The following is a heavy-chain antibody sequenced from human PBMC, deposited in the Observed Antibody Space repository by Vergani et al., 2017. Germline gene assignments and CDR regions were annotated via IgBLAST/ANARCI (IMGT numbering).Heavy chain of an antibody. CDR1: GYTFTGYY. V-gene: IGHV1-2*02. D-gene: IGHD6-19*01. CDR3: ARGQPLQQWSFDY. Sequence: QVQLVQSGAEVKKPGASVKVSCKASGYTFTGYYMHWVRQAPGQGLEWMGWINPNSGGTNYAKKFQGRVTMTRDTSISTAYMELSRLRSDDTAVYYCARGQPLQQWSFDYWGQGTLVTVSS. CDR2: INPNSGGT. J-gene: IGHJ4*02.